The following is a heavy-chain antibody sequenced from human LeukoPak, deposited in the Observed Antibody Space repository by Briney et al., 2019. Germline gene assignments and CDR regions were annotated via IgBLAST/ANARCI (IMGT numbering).Heavy chain of an antibody. CDR1: GYSISSGYY. CDR3: ARDPYYYDSSGRVDAFDI. D-gene: IGHD3-22*01. Sequence: SETLSLTCTVSGYSISSGYYWGWIRQPPGKGLEWIGTIYYNGATYYNLSLTSRVTISADTSKNQFSLKLSSVTAADTAVYYCARDPYYYDSSGRVDAFDIWGQGTMVTVSS. J-gene: IGHJ3*02. V-gene: IGHV4-38-2*02. CDR2: IYYNGAT.